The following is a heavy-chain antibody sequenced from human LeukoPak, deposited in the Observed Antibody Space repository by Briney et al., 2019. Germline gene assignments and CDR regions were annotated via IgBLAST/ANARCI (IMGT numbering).Heavy chain of an antibody. D-gene: IGHD5-18*01. CDR1: GFAFSDYY. V-gene: IGHV3-11*01. CDR2: ISSSGSTI. CDR3: AREEPGYSYGYKANWFDP. Sequence: GGSLRLSCAASGFAFSDYYMSWIRQAPGKGLEWVSYISSSGSTIYYADSVKGRFAISRDNAKNSLYLQMNSLRAEDTAVYYCAREEPGYSYGYKANWFDPWGQGTLVTVSS. J-gene: IGHJ5*02.